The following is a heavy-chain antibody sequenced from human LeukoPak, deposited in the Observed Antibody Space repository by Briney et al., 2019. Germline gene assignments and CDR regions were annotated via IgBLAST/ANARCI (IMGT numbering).Heavy chain of an antibody. J-gene: IGHJ4*02. CDR3: ARGVAVAGKLQPFDY. D-gene: IGHD6-19*01. V-gene: IGHV4-34*01. CDR1: GGSFSGYY. Sequence: PSETLSLTCAVYGGSFSGYYWSWIRQPPGKGLEWIGEINHSGSTNYNPSLKSRVTISVDTSKNQFSLKLSSVTAADTAVYYCARGVAVAGKLQPFDYWGQGTLVTVSS. CDR2: INHSGST.